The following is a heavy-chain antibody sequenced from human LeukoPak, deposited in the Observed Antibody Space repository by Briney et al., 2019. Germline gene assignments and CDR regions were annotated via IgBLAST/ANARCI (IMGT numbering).Heavy chain of an antibody. J-gene: IGHJ2*01. CDR1: GFTFSSYA. CDR2: ISYDGSNE. D-gene: IGHD3-16*01. Sequence: PGRSLRLSCAASGFTFSSYAMHWVRQAPGKGLEWVALISYDGSNEYYADSVKGRFTISRDNSKNTLFLQMSSLRAEDTAVYYCAKVIREVDMSHDYWGRGTLVTVSS. V-gene: IGHV3-30-3*01. CDR3: AKVIREVDMSHDY.